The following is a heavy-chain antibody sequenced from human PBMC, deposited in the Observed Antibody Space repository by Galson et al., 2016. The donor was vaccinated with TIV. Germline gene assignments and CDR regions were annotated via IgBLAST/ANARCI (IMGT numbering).Heavy chain of an antibody. CDR2: INDGNANT. CDR1: GYTFTNYA. D-gene: IGHD4-17*01. Sequence: SVKVSCKASGYTFTNYAMHWVRQAPGQRLEWMGWINDGNANTKYSQKFQGRVTITRDTSTGTAYMELRSLRSDDTAVYYCARGATVTPYSFFDYWGQGTLVTVFS. V-gene: IGHV1-3*01. J-gene: IGHJ4*02. CDR3: ARGATVTPYSFFDY.